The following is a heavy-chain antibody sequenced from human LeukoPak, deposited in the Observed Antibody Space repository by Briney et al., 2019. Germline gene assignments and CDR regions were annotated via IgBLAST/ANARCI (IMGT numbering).Heavy chain of an antibody. J-gene: IGHJ6*03. CDR1: GFTFSSYW. CDR3: ARYIYYYNYMDV. V-gene: IGHV3-23*01. CDR2: ISGSGSGT. Sequence: GGSLRLSCAASGFTFSSYWMSWVRQAPGKALEWVSAISGSGSGTYYADSVKGRFTISRDNSKNTLYLQMNSLRAEDTALYYCARYIYYYNYMDVWGKGTTVTISS. D-gene: IGHD1-14*01.